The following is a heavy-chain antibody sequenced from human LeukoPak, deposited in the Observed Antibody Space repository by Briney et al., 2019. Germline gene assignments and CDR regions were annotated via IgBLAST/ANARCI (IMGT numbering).Heavy chain of an antibody. CDR2: IYPGDSGT. J-gene: IGHJ4*02. CDR3: ARLPNYAGGNFDY. V-gene: IGHV5-51*01. D-gene: IGHD3-16*01. CDR1: GFPFTSYW. Sequence: PGGSLQTSRQGSGFPFTSYWIGWGPPLPGKGLGGVGMIYPGDSGTRYSPSCQGQRTISADKSIITAYLQWSSLKASDTAMYYCARLPNYAGGNFDYWGQGTLVTVSS.